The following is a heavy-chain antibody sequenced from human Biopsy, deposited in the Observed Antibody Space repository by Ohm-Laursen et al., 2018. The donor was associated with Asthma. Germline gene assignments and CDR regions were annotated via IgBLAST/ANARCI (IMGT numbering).Heavy chain of an antibody. D-gene: IGHD3-3*01. V-gene: IGHV3-30-3*01. CDR1: GFTFRSYA. J-gene: IGHJ4*02. CDR2: GGSYYDGGLK. Sequence: SLRLSCTASGFTFRSYAMHWVHQAPGKGLEWVAVGGSYYDGGLKYYADSVNGRFTVSRDDSKNTLYLQMNSLRPDDTAVYYCARDVTEWYLPAFDFWGQGTLVTVSS. CDR3: ARDVTEWYLPAFDF.